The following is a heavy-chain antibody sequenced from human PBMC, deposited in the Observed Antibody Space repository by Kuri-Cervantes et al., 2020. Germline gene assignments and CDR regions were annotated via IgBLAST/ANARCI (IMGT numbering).Heavy chain of an antibody. D-gene: IGHD6-19*01. CDR3: ARDSTTPSGWYLNFYYYYGMDV. V-gene: IGHV1-18*01. CDR2: INAYNGNT. CDR1: GYTFTSYG. Sequence: ASVKVSCKASGYTFTSYGISWVRQAPGQGLEWRGWINAYNGNTNYAQKLQGRVTMTTDTSTSPAYMELRSLRSDDTAVYYCARDSTTPSGWYLNFYYYYGMDVWGQGTTVTVSS. J-gene: IGHJ6*02.